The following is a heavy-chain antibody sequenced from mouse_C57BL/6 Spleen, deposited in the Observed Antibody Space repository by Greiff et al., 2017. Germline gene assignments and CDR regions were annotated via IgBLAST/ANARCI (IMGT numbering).Heavy chain of an antibody. CDR1: GFSLTSYA. V-gene: IGHV2-9-1*01. CDR2: IWTGGGT. J-gene: IGHJ1*03. CDR3: ARSPYYYGSSYWYFDV. D-gene: IGHD1-1*01. Sequence: QVQLKQSGPGLVAPSQSLSITCTVSGFSLTSYAISWVRQPPGKGLEWLGVIWTGGGTNYNSALKSRLSISKDNSKSQVFLKMNSLQTDDTARYYCARSPYYYGSSYWYFDVWGTGTTVTVSS.